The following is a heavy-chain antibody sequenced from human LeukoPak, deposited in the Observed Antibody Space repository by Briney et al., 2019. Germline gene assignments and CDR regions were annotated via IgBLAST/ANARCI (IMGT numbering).Heavy chain of an antibody. CDR1: GFTFDDYA. V-gene: IGHV3-9*01. CDR2: ISWNSGSI. Sequence: PGGSLRLSCAASGFTFDDYAMHWVRQAPGKGLEWVSGISWNSGSIGYADSVKGRFTISRDNAKNSLYLQMNSLRAEDTALYYCAKGAERYSGYVPFDYWGQGTLVTVSS. D-gene: IGHD5-12*01. CDR3: AKGAERYSGYVPFDY. J-gene: IGHJ4*02.